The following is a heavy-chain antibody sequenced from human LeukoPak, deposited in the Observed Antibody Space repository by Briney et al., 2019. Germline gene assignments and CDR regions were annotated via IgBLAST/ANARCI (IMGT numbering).Heavy chain of an antibody. D-gene: IGHD5-12*01. CDR3: ARGGYSGYLTDY. V-gene: IGHV1-69*13. Sequence: SVKVSCKASGGTFSSYAISWVRQAPGQGLEWMGGIIPIFGTANYAQKFQGRGTITADESTSTAYMELSSLRSEDTAVYYCARGGYSGYLTDYWGQGTLVTVSS. CDR1: GGTFSSYA. CDR2: IIPIFGTA. J-gene: IGHJ4*02.